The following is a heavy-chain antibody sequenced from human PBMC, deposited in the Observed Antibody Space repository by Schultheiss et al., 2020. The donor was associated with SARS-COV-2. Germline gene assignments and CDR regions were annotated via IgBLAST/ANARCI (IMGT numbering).Heavy chain of an antibody. CDR3: ARVKDCSSTSCLHYYYYMDV. J-gene: IGHJ6*03. CDR1: GFTFSNYV. CDR2: ISGSGGST. D-gene: IGHD2-2*01. V-gene: IGHV3-23*01. Sequence: GGSLRLSCAASGFTFSNYVMTWVRQAPGKGLEWVSLISGSGGSTYYADSVKGRFTISRDNSKNTLYLQMNSLRAEDTALYYCARVKDCSSTSCLHYYYYMDVWGKGTTVTVSS.